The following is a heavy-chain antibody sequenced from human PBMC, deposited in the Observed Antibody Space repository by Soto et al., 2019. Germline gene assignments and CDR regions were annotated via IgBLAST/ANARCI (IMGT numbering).Heavy chain of an antibody. CDR1: RGTYNTSP. J-gene: IGHJ6*02. D-gene: IGHD3-3*01. V-gene: IGHV1-69*01. CDR3: ATPHLRGRHYDYRSPPTASLYPSGLGV. CDR2: ILPVFGMV. Sequence: QVHLAQSGSEVKKPGSSVKVSCQTSRGTYNTSPISWVRQAPGQGLEWLGDILPVFGMVNYAQQFQDRLNLTADESPSSVCLEVSRLTPEDTAVSFCATPHLRGRHYDYRSPPTASLYPSGLGVWGQGTTVIVSS.